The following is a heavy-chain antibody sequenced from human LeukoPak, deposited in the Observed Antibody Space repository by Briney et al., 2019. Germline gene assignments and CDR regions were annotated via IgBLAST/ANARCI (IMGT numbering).Heavy chain of an antibody. CDR3: ARGYYDSSGYWSIDY. V-gene: IGHV4-59*01. CDR2: IYYSGST. CDR1: GGSISSYY. J-gene: IGHJ4*02. Sequence: SETLSLTCTVSGGSISSYYWSWIRQPPGKGLEWIGYIYYSGSTNYNPSLKSRVTISVDTSKIQFSLKLSSVTAADTAVYYCARGYYDSSGYWSIDYWGQGTLVTVSS. D-gene: IGHD3-22*01.